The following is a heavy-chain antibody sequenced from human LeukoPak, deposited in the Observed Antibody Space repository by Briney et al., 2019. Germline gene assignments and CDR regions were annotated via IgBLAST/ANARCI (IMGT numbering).Heavy chain of an antibody. CDR1: GFTFSSYA. V-gene: IGHV3-23*01. D-gene: IGHD5-18*01. CDR3: AKDFTVNSYGLRFYYFDY. J-gene: IGHJ4*02. CDR2: ISGSGGST. Sequence: PGGSLRLSCAASGFTFSSYAMSWVRQAPGKGLEWVSAISGSGGSTYYADSVKGRFTISRGNSKNTLYLQMNSLRAEDTAVYYCAKDFTVNSYGLRFYYFDYWGQGTLVTVSS.